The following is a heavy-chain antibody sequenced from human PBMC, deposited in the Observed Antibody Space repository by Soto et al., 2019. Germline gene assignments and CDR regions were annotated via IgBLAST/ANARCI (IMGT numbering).Heavy chain of an antibody. J-gene: IGHJ5*02. CDR2: IHDSGNT. Sequence: PWETLSLPCTVLVGPGSIGDHLWSWIRQGPGSGLEWIGYIHDSGNTYYNPSLKSRVTISLDTSKSQFSLKVTSMTAADTGVYFCARARGGDSGANASFSDRWGQGNLATVSS. V-gene: IGHV4-30-4*01. CDR1: VGPGSIGDHL. CDR3: ARARGGDSGANASFSDR. D-gene: IGHD4-17*01.